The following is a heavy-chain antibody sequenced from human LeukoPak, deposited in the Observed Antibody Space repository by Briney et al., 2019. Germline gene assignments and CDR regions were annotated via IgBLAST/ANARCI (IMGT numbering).Heavy chain of an antibody. CDR2: INTNTGNP. J-gene: IGHJ6*03. CDR3: AREGYSYGRQGYSMDV. CDR1: GYTFTSYA. Sequence: GASVKVSCKASGYTFTSYAMNWVRQAPGQGLEWMGWINTNTGNPTYAQGFTGRFVFSLDTSVSTAYLQISSLKAEDTAVYYCAREGYSYGRQGYSMDVWGKGTTVTVSS. D-gene: IGHD5-18*01. V-gene: IGHV7-4-1*02.